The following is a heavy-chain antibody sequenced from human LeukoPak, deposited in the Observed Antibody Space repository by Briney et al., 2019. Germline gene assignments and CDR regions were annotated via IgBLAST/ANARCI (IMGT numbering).Heavy chain of an antibody. D-gene: IGHD6-19*01. Sequence: SETLSLTCTVSVGSISSYYWSWIRQPPGKGLEWIGYIYYSGSTNYNPSLKSRVTISVDTSKNQFSLKLSSVTAADTAVYYCAREVAGTDYFDYWGQGTLVTVSS. J-gene: IGHJ4*02. V-gene: IGHV4-59*12. CDR3: AREVAGTDYFDY. CDR2: IYYSGST. CDR1: VGSISSYY.